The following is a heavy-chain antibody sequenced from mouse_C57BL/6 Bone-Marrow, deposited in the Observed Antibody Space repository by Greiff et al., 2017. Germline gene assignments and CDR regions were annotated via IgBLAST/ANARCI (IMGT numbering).Heavy chain of an antibody. CDR1: GFNIKDDY. Sequence: EVQLQESGAELVRPGASVKLSCTASGFNIKDDYMHWVKQRPEQGLEWIGWIDPENGDTEYASKFQGKAPITADTSSNTAYLQLSSLTSEDTAVYYCTGGSTWFAYWGQGTLVTVSA. J-gene: IGHJ3*01. D-gene: IGHD1-1*01. V-gene: IGHV14-4*01. CDR3: TGGSTWFAY. CDR2: IDPENGDT.